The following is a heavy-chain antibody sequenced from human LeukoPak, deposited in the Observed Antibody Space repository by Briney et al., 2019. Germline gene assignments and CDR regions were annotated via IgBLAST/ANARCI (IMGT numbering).Heavy chain of an antibody. CDR2: ISGSGGST. J-gene: IGHJ4*02. V-gene: IGHV3-23*01. Sequence: PGGSLRLSCAASGFTFSSYAMSWVRQAPGKGLEWVSAISGSGGSTYYADSVKGRFTISRDNSKNTLYLQMNSLRAEDTAVYYCAKDWRADIVAPMIDYWGQGTLVTVSS. CDR1: GFTFSSYA. CDR3: AKDWRADIVAPMIDY. D-gene: IGHD5-12*01.